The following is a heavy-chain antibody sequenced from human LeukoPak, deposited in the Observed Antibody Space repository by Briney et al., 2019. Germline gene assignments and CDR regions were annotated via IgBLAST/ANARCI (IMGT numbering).Heavy chain of an antibody. CDR1: GDSVSSNSAV. CDR3: TRGGAAAGFDF. D-gene: IGHD6-13*01. Sequence: SQTLSLTCAISGDSVSSNSAVWNWIRQSPSRGLEWLGRTYYRSRWYNDYAVYVKSRISVNPDTSKNQFSLQLNSVTPEDTAVYYCTRGGAAAGFDFWGQGTLVSVSS. V-gene: IGHV6-1*01. J-gene: IGHJ4*02. CDR2: TYYRSRWYN.